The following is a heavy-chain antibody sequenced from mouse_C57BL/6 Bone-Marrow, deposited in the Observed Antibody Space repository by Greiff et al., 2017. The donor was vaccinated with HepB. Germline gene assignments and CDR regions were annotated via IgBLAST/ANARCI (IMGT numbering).Heavy chain of an antibody. CDR3: ARHYYGSSYAYFDY. V-gene: IGHV1-26*01. J-gene: IGHJ2*01. D-gene: IGHD1-1*01. CDR1: GYAFTDYY. Sequence: VQLQQSGPELVKPGASVKISCKASGYAFTDYYMNWVKQSHGKSLEWIGDINPNNGGTSYNQKFKGKATLTVDKSSSTAYMELRSLTSEDSAVYYCARHYYGSSYAYFDYWGQGTTLTVSS. CDR2: INPNNGGT.